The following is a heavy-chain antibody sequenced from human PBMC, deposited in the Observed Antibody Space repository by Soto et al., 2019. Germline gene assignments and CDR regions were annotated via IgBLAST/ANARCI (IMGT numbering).Heavy chain of an antibody. CDR2: IIPIFGTA. V-gene: IGHV1-69*06. D-gene: IGHD3-9*01. J-gene: IGHJ6*02. CDR1: GGTFSSYA. CDR3: ARGDNILRPCFAHYYYYRMDV. Sequence: SVKVSCKASGGTFSSYAISWVRQAPGQGLEWMGGIIPIFGTANYAQKFQGRVTITADKSTSTAYMELSSLRSEDTAVYYCARGDNILRPCFAHYYYYRMDVWGQGTTVTVSS.